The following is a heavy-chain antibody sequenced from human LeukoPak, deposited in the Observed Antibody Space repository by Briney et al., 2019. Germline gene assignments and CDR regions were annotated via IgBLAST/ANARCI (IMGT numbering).Heavy chain of an antibody. CDR1: GFTFSSYS. J-gene: IGHJ1*01. CDR3: ARESVYYGSSGYYSTRTEYFQH. Sequence: SGGSLRLSCAASGFTFSSYSMNWVRQAPGKGLEWVSSISSSSSYIYYADSVKGRFTISRDNAKNSLYLQMNSLRAEDTAVYYCARESVYYGSSGYYSTRTEYFQHWGQGTLVTVSS. V-gene: IGHV3-21*01. CDR2: ISSSSSYI. D-gene: IGHD3-22*01.